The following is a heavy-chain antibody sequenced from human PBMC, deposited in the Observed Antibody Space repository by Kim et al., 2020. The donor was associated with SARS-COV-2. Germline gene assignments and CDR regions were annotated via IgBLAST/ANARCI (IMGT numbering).Heavy chain of an antibody. V-gene: IGHV3-23*01. D-gene: IGHD3-9*01. CDR2: ITGDDVDK. CDR1: GFTFSNYI. CDR3: AKELRGGNILNYFDY. J-gene: IGHJ4*02. Sequence: GGSLRLSCAVSGFTFSNYIISWVRQAPGKGLEWVSSITGDDVDKYYADSVRGRFTISRDNSKNTLYLQMNSLRAEDTAKYYCAKELRGGNILNYFDYWGQGTVVTVSS.